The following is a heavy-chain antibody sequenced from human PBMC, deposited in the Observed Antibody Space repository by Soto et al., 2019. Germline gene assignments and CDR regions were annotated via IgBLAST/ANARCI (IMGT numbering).Heavy chain of an antibody. J-gene: IGHJ4*02. V-gene: IGHV3-21*01. CDR1: GFIFSSYS. D-gene: IGHD3-9*01. CDR2: ISNSGSYI. CDR3: ASDILTGYYSDY. Sequence: GGSLRLSCAASGFIFSSYSMNWVRQAPGKGLEWVSSISNSGSYIYYADSVKGRFTISRDNAKNSLYLQMNSLRAEDTAVYYCASDILTGYYSDYWGQGTLVTVSS.